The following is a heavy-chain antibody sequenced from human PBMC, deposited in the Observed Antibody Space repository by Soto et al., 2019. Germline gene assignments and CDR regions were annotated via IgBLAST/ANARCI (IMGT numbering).Heavy chain of an antibody. J-gene: IGHJ6*02. V-gene: IGHV4-39*01. Sequence: SETLSLTCTVSGDSISSADYYWGWIRQPPGEGLEWIGYIYYSGSSYYNPSLKSRVTISVDTSTNQFCLKMTTVTAADTAIYYCASHLRDTGMAPGPYYSYGMDVWGQWTTVTVSS. CDR2: IYYSGSS. CDR3: ASHLRDTGMAPGPYYSYGMDV. D-gene: IGHD5-18*01. CDR1: GDSISSADYY.